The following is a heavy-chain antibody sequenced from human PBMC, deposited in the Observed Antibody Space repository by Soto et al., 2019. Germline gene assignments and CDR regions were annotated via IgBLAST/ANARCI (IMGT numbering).Heavy chain of an antibody. V-gene: IGHV1-3*01. CDR2: INAGNGNT. J-gene: IGHJ4*02. CDR3: ATGRGYIIDS. CDR1: GYTFTNYA. D-gene: IGHD3-16*02. Sequence: ASVKVSCKASGYTFTNYAMHWVRQAPGQRLEWMGWINAGNGNTKYSQKFQGRFTISRDNSMSTIYLQMNSLRADDTGMYYCATGRGYIIDSWGPGTLVTVSS.